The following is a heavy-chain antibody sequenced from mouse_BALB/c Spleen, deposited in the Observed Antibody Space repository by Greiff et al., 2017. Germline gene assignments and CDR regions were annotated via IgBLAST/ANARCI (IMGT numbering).Heavy chain of an antibody. V-gene: IGHV5-6-3*01. CDR2: INSNGGST. CDR1: GFTFSSYV. CDR3: ARVYGPWFAY. Sequence: EVQLVESGGGLVQPGWSLELFCAASGFTFSSYVMSWVRQTPDKRLELVATINSNGGSTYYPDSVKGRFTISRDNAKNTLHLQMSSLKSEDTAMYYCARVYGPWFAYWGQGTLVTVSA. D-gene: IGHD1-2*01. J-gene: IGHJ3*01.